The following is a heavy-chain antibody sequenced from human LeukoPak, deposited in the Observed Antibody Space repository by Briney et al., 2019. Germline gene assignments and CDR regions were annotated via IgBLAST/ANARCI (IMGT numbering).Heavy chain of an antibody. V-gene: IGHV1-69*06. J-gene: IGHJ4*02. CDR3: ATDRRSYWPFGY. CDR2: IIPIVGTT. D-gene: IGHD1-26*01. Sequence: SVKVSCKASGYTFTSYGISWVRQAPGQGLEWMGGIIPIVGTTNYAQMFQGRVTMTEDTSTDTAYMELSSLRSEDTAVYYCATDRRSYWPFGYWGQGTLVTVSS. CDR1: GYTFTSYG.